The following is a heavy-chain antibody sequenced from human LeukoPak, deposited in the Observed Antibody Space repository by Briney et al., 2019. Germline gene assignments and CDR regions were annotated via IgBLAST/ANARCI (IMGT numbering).Heavy chain of an antibody. Sequence: SETLSLTCAVYGGSFSGYYWSWIRQPPGKGLEWIGEINHSGSTNYNPSLKSRVTISEDTSKNQFSLKLSSVTAADTAVYYCARAGYSYGYAKDYWGQGTLVTVSS. V-gene: IGHV4-34*01. CDR1: GGSFSGYY. D-gene: IGHD5-18*01. J-gene: IGHJ4*02. CDR2: INHSGST. CDR3: ARAGYSYGYAKDY.